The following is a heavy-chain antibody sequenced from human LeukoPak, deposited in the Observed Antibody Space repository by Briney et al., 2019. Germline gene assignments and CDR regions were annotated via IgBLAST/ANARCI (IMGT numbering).Heavy chain of an antibody. Sequence: GGSLRLSCAASGFTFSSYAMHWVRQAPGKGLEWVAVISYDGSNKYYADSVKGRFTISRDNSKNTLYLQMNSLRAEDTAVYYCARDLGGIFDYWGQGTLVTVSS. J-gene: IGHJ4*02. V-gene: IGHV3-30*04. CDR2: ISYDGSNK. D-gene: IGHD3-16*01. CDR1: GFTFSSYA. CDR3: ARDLGGIFDY.